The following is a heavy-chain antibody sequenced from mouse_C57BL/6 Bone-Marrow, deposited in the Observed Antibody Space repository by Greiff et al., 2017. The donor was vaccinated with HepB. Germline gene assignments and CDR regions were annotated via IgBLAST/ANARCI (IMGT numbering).Heavy chain of an antibody. V-gene: IGHV1-15*01. CDR3: TRFFDV. CDR2: IDPETGGT. J-gene: IGHJ1*03. CDR1: GYTFTDYE. Sequence: VKLVESGAELVRPGASVTLSCKASGYTFTDYEMHWVKQTPVHGLEWIGAIDPETGGTAYNQKFKGKAILTADKSSSTAYMELRSLTSEDSAVYYCTRFFDVWGTETTVTVSS.